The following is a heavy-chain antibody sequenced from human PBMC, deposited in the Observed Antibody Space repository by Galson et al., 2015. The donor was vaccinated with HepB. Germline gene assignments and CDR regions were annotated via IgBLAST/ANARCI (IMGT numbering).Heavy chain of an antibody. CDR1: GYTFTSYD. J-gene: IGHJ6*02. Sequence: SVKVSCKASGYTFTSYDINWVRQATGQGLEWMGWMDPNSGNTGYAQKFQGRVTMTRNTSISTAYMELSSLRSEDTAVYYCARRDTRRKYYYYGMDVWGQGTTVTVSS. CDR2: MDPNSGNT. CDR3: ARRDTRRKYYYYGMDV. V-gene: IGHV1-8*01.